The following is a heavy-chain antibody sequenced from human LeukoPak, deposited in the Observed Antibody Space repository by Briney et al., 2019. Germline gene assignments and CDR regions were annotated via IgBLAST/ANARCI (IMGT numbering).Heavy chain of an antibody. CDR2: IYSGGST. CDR1: GFTVSSNY. V-gene: IGHV3-53*01. J-gene: IGHJ4*02. Sequence: PGGSLRLSCAVSGFTVSSNYMSWVRQVPGKGLEWVSVIYSGGSTYYADSVKGRFTISRGNSKNTLYLQMNSLSAEDTAVYYCARGGVLFTSYFDYWGQGTLVTVSS. CDR3: ARGGVLFTSYFDY. D-gene: IGHD3-10*01.